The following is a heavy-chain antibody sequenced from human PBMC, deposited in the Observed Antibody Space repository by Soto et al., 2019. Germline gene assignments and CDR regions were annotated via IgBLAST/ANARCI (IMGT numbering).Heavy chain of an antibody. Sequence: ASVKVSCKASGYTFTSYGISWVRQAPGQGLEWMGWISAYNGNTNYAQKLQGRVTMTTDTSTSTAYMELRSLRSDDTAVYYCARDLHVPSGYDDAFDIWGQGTMVTVSS. J-gene: IGHJ3*02. CDR3: ARDLHVPSGYDDAFDI. CDR1: GYTFTSYG. D-gene: IGHD5-12*01. CDR2: ISAYNGNT. V-gene: IGHV1-18*01.